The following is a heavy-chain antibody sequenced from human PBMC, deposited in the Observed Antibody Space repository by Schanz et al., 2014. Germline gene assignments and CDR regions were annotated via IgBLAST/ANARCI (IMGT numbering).Heavy chain of an antibody. D-gene: IGHD1-20*01. CDR3: ANNWNLDY. CDR1: GFAFSSFA. CDR2: IKGKTDGGTA. J-gene: IGHJ4*02. V-gene: IGHV3-15*01. Sequence: EVQLVESGGGLVKPGGFLRLSCAASGFAFSSFAMTWVRQAPGKGLEWVGRIKGKTDGGTADYAAPMKGRFTISRDNSKNTLYLQMNSLRAEDTAVYYCANNWNLDYWGQGTLVTVSS.